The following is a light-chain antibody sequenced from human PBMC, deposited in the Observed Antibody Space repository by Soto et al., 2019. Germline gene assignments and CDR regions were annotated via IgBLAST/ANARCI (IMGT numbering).Light chain of an antibody. CDR1: QSINDW. Sequence: DIQMTQYPSTLSSSLGDRVAITWRASQSINDWFAWYQLKPGKAPKLLIYDASTLETGVPSRFSVSGSGTEFTLTISRLKTDDFATYYCQKYSGYSPTFRQGTKVDIK. CDR2: DAS. V-gene: IGKV1-5*01. J-gene: IGKJ1*01. CDR3: QKYSGYSPT.